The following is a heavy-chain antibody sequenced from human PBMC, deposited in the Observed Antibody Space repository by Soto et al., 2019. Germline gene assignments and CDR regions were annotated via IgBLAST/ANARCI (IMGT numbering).Heavy chain of an antibody. D-gene: IGHD2-15*01. CDR2: ISAYNGNT. CDR1: GYTYTSDG. CDR3: ARGNPYCSGGSCYAV. J-gene: IGHJ6*04. Sequence: ASVTGSCKASGYTYTSDGISWVRQAPGQGLEWMGWISAYNGNTNYAQKLQGRVTMTTDTSTSTAYMELRSLRSDDTAVYYCARGNPYCSGGSCYAVWGKGTTVTVSS. V-gene: IGHV1-18*01.